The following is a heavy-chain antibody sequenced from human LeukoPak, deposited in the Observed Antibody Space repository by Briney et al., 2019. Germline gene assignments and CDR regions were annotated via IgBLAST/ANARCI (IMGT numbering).Heavy chain of an antibody. CDR2: IIPIFGTA. CDR3: ARDGRERDAFDI. D-gene: IGHD1-26*01. J-gene: IGHJ3*02. V-gene: IGHV1-69*05. CDR1: GDTFSTYA. Sequence: ASVKVSCKASGDTFSTYAISWVRQAPGQGLEWMGRIIPIFGTANYAQKFQGRVTITTDESTSTAYMELSSLRSEDTAVYYCARDGRERDAFDIWGQGTMVTVSS.